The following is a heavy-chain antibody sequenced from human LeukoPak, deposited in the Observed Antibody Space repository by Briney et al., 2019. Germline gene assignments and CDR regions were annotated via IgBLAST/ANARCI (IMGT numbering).Heavy chain of an antibody. CDR2: ISAYNGNT. Sequence: ASVKVSCKASGHTFTSYGITWLRQAPGQGLEWMGCISAYNGNTNYAQKLQGRVTMTTDRSTSTAYMELRSLRSDDTAVYYCARGRRYYDSSGYYIGAYWGQGTLVTVSS. CDR3: ARGRRYYDSSGYYIGAY. V-gene: IGHV1-18*01. CDR1: GHTFTSYG. D-gene: IGHD3-22*01. J-gene: IGHJ4*02.